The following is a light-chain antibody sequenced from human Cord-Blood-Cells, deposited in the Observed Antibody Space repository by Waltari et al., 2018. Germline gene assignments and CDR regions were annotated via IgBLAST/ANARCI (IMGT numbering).Light chain of an antibody. CDR2: DAS. Sequence: DIQMPQSPSSLSASVGDRVTITCQASQDISNYLNWYQQTPGKAPKRLIYDASNLETVFPSMFSGSGSGTDFTVTISSLQPEDIATYYCQQYDKLPSPFTFGPGTKVDIK. CDR3: QQYDKLPSPFT. V-gene: IGKV1-33*01. J-gene: IGKJ3*01. CDR1: QDISNY.